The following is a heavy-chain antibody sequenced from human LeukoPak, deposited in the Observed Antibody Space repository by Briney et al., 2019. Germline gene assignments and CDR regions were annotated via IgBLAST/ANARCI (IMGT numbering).Heavy chain of an antibody. CDR2: IKEDGSEK. V-gene: IGHV3-7*01. D-gene: IGHD3-16*02. Sequence: HPGGSLRLSCAASGFIFRNYWMSWVRQAPGKGLEWVANIKEDGSEKYYVESVKGRFTISRDNAKNSLYLQMSSLRAEGKAVYYCARGVIIRGRLDPWGQGTLVTVSS. J-gene: IGHJ5*02. CDR1: GFIFRNYW. CDR3: ARGVIIRGRLDP.